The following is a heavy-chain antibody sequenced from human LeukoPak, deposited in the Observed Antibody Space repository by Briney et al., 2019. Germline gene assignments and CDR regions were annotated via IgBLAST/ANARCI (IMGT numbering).Heavy chain of an antibody. CDR2: IYYSGST. CDR1: GGSISSGGYY. CDR3: ARDRSMGSGSWAFDI. Sequence: SETLSLTCTVSGGSISSGGYYWSWIRQHPGKGLEWIGYIYYSGSTYYNPSLKSRVTISVDTSKNQFSLKLSSVTAADTAVYYRARDRSMGSGSWAFDIWGQGTMVTVSS. J-gene: IGHJ3*02. V-gene: IGHV4-31*03. D-gene: IGHD3-22*01.